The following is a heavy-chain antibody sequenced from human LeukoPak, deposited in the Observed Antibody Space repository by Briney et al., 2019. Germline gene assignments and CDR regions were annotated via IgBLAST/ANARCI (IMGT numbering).Heavy chain of an antibody. CDR1: GYTFTSYG. V-gene: IGHV1-2*02. CDR3: AIPRPYYYDSSGSI. D-gene: IGHD3-22*01. CDR2: INPNSGGT. J-gene: IGHJ4*02. Sequence: ASVKVSCKASGYTFTSYGISWVRQAPGQGLEWMGWINPNSGGTNYAQKFQGRVTMPRDTSISTAYMELSRLRSDDTAVYYCAIPRPYYYDSSGSIWGQGTLVTVSS.